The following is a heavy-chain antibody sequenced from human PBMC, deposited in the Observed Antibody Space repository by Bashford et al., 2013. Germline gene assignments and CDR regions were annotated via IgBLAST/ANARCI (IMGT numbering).Heavy chain of an antibody. CDR2: ISSHSNFI. J-gene: IGHJ4*02. Sequence: VRQAPGKGLEWVSSISSHSNFIYYADSVKGRFTISRDNAKNSLFLQMSSLRAEDTAVYFCARGSYYYDSISYYQDHPDYWGQGTLVTVSS. V-gene: IGHV3-21*01. D-gene: IGHD3-22*01. CDR3: ARGSYYYDSISYYQDHPDY.